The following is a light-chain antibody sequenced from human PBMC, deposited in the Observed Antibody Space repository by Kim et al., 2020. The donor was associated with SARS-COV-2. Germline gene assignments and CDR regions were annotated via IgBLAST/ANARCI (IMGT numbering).Light chain of an antibody. CDR2: DVF. V-gene: IGKV3-20*01. CDR1: QSVGSSF. Sequence: PGQRATLSCRASQSVGSSFLAWYQQKPGQTPRLLIYDVFSRATVIPDRISGSGSGTDFTLTISRLEPEDFVVYYCQKYGSTPLTFGQGTKLEI. J-gene: IGKJ2*01. CDR3: QKYGSTPLT.